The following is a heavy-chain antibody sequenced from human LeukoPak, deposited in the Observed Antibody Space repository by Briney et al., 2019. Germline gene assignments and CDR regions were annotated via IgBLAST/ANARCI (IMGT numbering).Heavy chain of an antibody. CDR2: INPNSGGT. J-gene: IGHJ4*02. CDR3: ARDSNYYDSSGYYYSVHFDY. CDR1: GYTFTVYY. D-gene: IGHD3-22*01. Sequence: ASVKVSCKASGYTFTVYYMHWVRQAPGQGLEWMGWINPNSGGTNYAQKFQGRVTMTRDTSISTAYMELSRLRSDDTAVYYCARDSNYYDSSGYYYSVHFDYWGQGTLVTVSS. V-gene: IGHV1-2*02.